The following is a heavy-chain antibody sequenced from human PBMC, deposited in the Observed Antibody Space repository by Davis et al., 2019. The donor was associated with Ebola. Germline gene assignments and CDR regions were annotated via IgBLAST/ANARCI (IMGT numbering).Heavy chain of an antibody. Sequence: ASVKVSCKVSGYTLTELSMHWVRQAPGKGLEWMGGFDPEDGETIYAQKFQGRVTMTEDTSTDTAYMELSSLRSEDTAVYYCATGGYCSSTSCYAPVGSAYYYYGMDVWGQGTTVTVSS. CDR2: FDPEDGET. J-gene: IGHJ6*02. CDR3: ATGGYCSSTSCYAPVGSAYYYYGMDV. D-gene: IGHD2-2*01. CDR1: GYTLTELS. V-gene: IGHV1-24*01.